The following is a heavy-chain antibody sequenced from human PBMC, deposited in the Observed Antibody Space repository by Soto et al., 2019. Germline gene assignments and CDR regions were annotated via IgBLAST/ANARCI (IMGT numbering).Heavy chain of an antibody. D-gene: IGHD6-19*01. V-gene: IGHV1-18*01. CDR3: GRGVGGGWYYFDY. CDR2: ITVNSGNT. Sequence: QVQLVQSGVEVKKPGASVKVSCKASGYTFTSYGIGWVRQAPGQGLEWMGWITVNSGNTNYPQKLQGRVTMTTDTATGTAYMELRSLTSDATAVYYWGRGVGGGWYYFDYWGQGTLVTVSS. CDR1: GYTFTSYG. J-gene: IGHJ4*02.